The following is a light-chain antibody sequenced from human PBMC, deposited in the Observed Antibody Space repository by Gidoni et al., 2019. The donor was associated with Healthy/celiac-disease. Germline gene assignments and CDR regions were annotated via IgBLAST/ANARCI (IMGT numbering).Light chain of an antibody. V-gene: IGKV3-15*01. J-gene: IGKJ1*01. CDR3: QQYNNWPWT. CDR1: QSVSSN. CDR2: CAS. Sequence: EIVMTQSPATLSVTPGERATLPCRARQSVSSNLAWYQQKPGQAPRLLLYCASTRATGIPARFSGSGFGTEFTLTISSLQSEDFAVYYCQQYNNWPWTFGQGTKVEIK.